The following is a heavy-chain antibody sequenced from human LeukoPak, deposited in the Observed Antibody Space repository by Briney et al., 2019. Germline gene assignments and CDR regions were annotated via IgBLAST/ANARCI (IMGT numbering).Heavy chain of an antibody. D-gene: IGHD2-2*01. CDR3: ARYYCSSTSCYVNWFDP. J-gene: IGHJ5*02. CDR1: GYTFTGYY. Sequence: GASVKVSCKASGYTFTGYYMHWVRQAPGQGLEWMGWMNPNSGNTGYAQKFQGRVTMTRNTSISTAYMELSSLRSEDTAVYYCARYYCSSTSCYVNWFDPWGQGTLVTVSS. CDR2: MNPNSGNT. V-gene: IGHV1-8*02.